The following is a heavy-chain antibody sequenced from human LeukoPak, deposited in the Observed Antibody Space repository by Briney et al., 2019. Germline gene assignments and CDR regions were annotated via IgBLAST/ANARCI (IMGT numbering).Heavy chain of an antibody. Sequence: GGSLRLSCAASGFTFSSHWMTWVRQALGKGLEWVATIKQDGNEKQYVDSVKGRFTISRDNAKNSLYLQMNSLRAEDTAVYYCARGKFGYARPFDYWGQGTLVTVSS. CDR2: IKQDGNEK. CDR1: GFTFSSHW. D-gene: IGHD5-18*01. V-gene: IGHV3-7*01. CDR3: ARGKFGYARPFDY. J-gene: IGHJ4*02.